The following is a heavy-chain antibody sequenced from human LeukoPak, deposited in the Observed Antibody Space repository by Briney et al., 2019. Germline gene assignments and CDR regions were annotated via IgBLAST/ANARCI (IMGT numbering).Heavy chain of an antibody. Sequence: GGSLRPSCAASGFTFSTYAVNWVRQAPGKGLEWVSAISSSGGTTYYADSVKGRFSISGNNSKNTLYLQMNSLRTEDTAVYYCAKDRNGWPTNFDSWGQGTLVTVSA. CDR3: AKDRNGWPTNFDS. V-gene: IGHV3-23*01. CDR2: ISSSGGTT. J-gene: IGHJ4*02. D-gene: IGHD6-19*01. CDR1: GFTFSTYA.